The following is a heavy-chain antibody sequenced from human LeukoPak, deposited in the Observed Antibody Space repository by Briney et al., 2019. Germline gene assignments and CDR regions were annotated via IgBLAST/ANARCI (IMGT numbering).Heavy chain of an antibody. V-gene: IGHV4-59*01. J-gene: IGHJ1*01. CDR1: GGSINNYF. D-gene: IGHD2-21*02. CDR2: VYYSGST. Sequence: SETLSLTCTVSGGSINNYFWNWIRQPPGKGLEWIGYVYYSGSTNYDPSLKSRVTISVDTPKNQFSLKLSSVTAADTAVYYCARTARVPLGYFQHWGQGTLVTVSS. CDR3: ARTARVPLGYFQH.